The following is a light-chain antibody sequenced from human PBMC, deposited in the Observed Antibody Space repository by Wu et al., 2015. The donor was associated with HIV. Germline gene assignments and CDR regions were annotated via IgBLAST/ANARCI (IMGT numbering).Light chain of an antibody. Sequence: AIRMTQSPSSLSASTGDRVNIACRASQDIGTYVAWYQQKSGEAPKLLIYASSTLEAGVPSRFSGSGSGTDFTLTINCLQSEDFAIYYCQQYSDSSLSFGGGTKVEIK. CDR3: QQYSDSSLS. J-gene: IGKJ4*01. CDR1: QDIGTY. CDR2: ASS. V-gene: IGKV1-8*01.